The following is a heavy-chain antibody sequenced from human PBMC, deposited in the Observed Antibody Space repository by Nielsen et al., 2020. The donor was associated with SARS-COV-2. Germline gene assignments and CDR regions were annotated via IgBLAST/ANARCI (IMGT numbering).Heavy chain of an antibody. CDR3: ARDVDYYDSSGYWDY. J-gene: IGHJ4*02. V-gene: IGHV3-23*03. CDR2: IYSGGSST. Sequence: GGSLRLSCAASGFTLSSYAMSWVRQAPGKGLEWVSVIYSGGSSTYYADSVKGRFTISRDNSKNTLYLQMNSLRAEDTAVYYCARDVDYYDSSGYWDYWGQGTLVTVSS. D-gene: IGHD3-22*01. CDR1: GFTLSSYA.